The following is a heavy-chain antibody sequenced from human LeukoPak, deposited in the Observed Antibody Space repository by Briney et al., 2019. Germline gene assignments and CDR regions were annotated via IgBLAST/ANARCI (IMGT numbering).Heavy chain of an antibody. D-gene: IGHD1-26*01. CDR3: ARVNGSYFDY. Sequence: SETLSLTCAVYGGSFSGYYWSWLRQPPGKGLEWIGYIYYSGSTNYNPSLKSRVTISVDTSKNQFSLKLSSVTAADTAVYYCARVNGSYFDYWGQGTLVTVSS. V-gene: IGHV4-59*01. CDR1: GGSFSGYY. CDR2: IYYSGST. J-gene: IGHJ4*02.